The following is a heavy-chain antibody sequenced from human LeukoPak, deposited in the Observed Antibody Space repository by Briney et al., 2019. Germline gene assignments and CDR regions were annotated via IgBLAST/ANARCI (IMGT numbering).Heavy chain of an antibody. Sequence: GGSLRLSCAASEFTFRSHVMSWVRQAPGKGLEWISAIVGSGSTTHYADSVKGRFTISRDNSKNTLYLQMNSLRADDTALYHCAREGSSHDAFDIWGQGTVVTVSS. V-gene: IGHV3-23*01. CDR3: AREGSSHDAFDI. CDR1: EFTFRSHV. CDR2: IVGSGSTT. J-gene: IGHJ3*02. D-gene: IGHD3-10*01.